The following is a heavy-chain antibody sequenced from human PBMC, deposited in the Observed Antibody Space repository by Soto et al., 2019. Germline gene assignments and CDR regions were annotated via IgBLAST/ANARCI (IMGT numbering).Heavy chain of an antibody. CDR2: INHSGST. CDR1: GGSFSGYY. Sequence: SETLSLTCAVYGGSFSGYYWSWIRQPPGKGLEWIGEINHSGSTNYNPSLKSRVTISVDTSKNQFSLKLSSVTAADTAVYYCARGAVTTLYYFDYWGQGTLVTVSS. J-gene: IGHJ4*02. D-gene: IGHD4-4*01. V-gene: IGHV4-34*01. CDR3: ARGAVTTLYYFDY.